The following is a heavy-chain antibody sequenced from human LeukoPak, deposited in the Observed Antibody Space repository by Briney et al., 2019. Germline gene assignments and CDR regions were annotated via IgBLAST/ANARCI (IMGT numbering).Heavy chain of an antibody. CDR3: ARDNLVRVVGATTAFDI. CDR1: GFTFSFYG. J-gene: IGHJ3*02. Sequence: GGSLRLSCAASGFTFSFYGMHWVRQAPGKGLGWVARIYYDGSYKSYGASVKGRFSISRDNSENTLYLQVNSLRADDTAVYYCARDNLVRVVGATTAFDIWGQGTMVTVSS. D-gene: IGHD1-26*01. V-gene: IGHV3-33*01. CDR2: IYYDGSYK.